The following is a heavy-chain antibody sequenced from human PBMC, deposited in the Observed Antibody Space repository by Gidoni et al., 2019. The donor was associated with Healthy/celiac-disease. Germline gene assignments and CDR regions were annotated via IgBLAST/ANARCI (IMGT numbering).Heavy chain of an antibody. V-gene: IGHV3-9*01. CDR1: GFTFDAYA. CDR3: AKEPSGVSTLFGYFDL. D-gene: IGHD2-8*01. J-gene: IGHJ2*01. CDR2: ISWNSGSI. Sequence: EVQLVESGGGLVQPGRSLRLSCAASGFTFDAYAMHWVRQAPGKGLEWVSGISWNSGSIGYADSVKGRFTISRDNAKNSLYLQMNSLRAEDTALYYCAKEPSGVSTLFGYFDLWGRGTLVTVSS.